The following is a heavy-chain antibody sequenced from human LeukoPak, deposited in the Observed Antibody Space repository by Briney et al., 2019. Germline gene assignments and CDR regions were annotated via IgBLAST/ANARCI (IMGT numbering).Heavy chain of an antibody. V-gene: IGHV3-66*01. D-gene: IGHD2-21*01. J-gene: IGHJ4*02. CDR3: ARIEAYCGSGGCYEAFDY. CDR2: IYSGGST. Sequence: GRSLRLSCAASGFTVSSNYMSWVRQAPGKGLEWVSVIYSGGSTYYADSVKGRFTISRDNSKNTLYLQMNSLRAEDTAVYYCARIEAYCGSGGCYEAFDYWGQGTLVTVSS. CDR1: GFTVSSNY.